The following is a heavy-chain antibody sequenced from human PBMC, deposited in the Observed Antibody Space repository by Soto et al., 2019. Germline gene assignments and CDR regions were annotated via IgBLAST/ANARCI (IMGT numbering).Heavy chain of an antibody. CDR1: GYTFTSYG. CDR2: NSACNGNT. D-gene: IGHD2-15*01. J-gene: IGHJ4*02. V-gene: IGHV1-18*01. Sequence: QVQLVQSGAEVKKPGASVKVSCKASGYTFTSYGISWVRQAPGQGLEWMGCNSACNGNTNYAQKLQGRVTMNTDTSTSTAYMELRSLRSDDTAVYYCVVAAQPDYFDYWGQGTLVTVSS. CDR3: VVAAQPDYFDY.